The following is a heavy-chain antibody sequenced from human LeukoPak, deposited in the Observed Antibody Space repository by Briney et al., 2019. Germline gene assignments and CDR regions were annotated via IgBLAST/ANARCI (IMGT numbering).Heavy chain of an antibody. CDR2: IYYSGST. CDR1: SGSISSSGYY. J-gene: IGHJ4*02. CDR3: ARHEGGYNYGPYYFDS. D-gene: IGHD5-18*01. V-gene: IGHV4-39*01. Sequence: SETLSLTCSVSSGSISSSGYYWSWIRQPPGKGLEWIGYIYYSGSTYYNPSLKSRVTIFVDTSKNQFSLKLSSVTAADTAVYYCARHEGGYNYGPYYFDSWGQGTLVTVSS.